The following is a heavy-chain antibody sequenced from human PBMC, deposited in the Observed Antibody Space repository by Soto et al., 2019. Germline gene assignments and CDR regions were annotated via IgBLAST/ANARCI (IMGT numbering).Heavy chain of an antibody. CDR3: ARGLILWFGELSRRGGYYYYMDV. Sequence: QVQLQQWVAGLLKPSETLSLTCAVYGGSFSGYQWTWIRQTPGKGLEWIGEINDSGNINYNPSLKSRVTILVDTAKKQISLQLSSVTAAHTAVYYCARGLILWFGELSRRGGYYYYMDVWGKGTTVTVSS. J-gene: IGHJ6*03. CDR1: GGSFSGYQ. CDR2: INDSGNI. V-gene: IGHV4-34*01. D-gene: IGHD3-10*01.